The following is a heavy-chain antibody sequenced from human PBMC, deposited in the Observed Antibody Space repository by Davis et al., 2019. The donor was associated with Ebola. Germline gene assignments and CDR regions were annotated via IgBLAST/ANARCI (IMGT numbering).Heavy chain of an antibody. J-gene: IGHJ2*01. CDR1: GGSISSSSYY. CDR3: ARAPIAAARDWYFDL. D-gene: IGHD6-13*01. V-gene: IGHV4-39*01. CDR2: IYYSGST. Sequence: PSETLSLTCTVSGGSISSSSYYWGWIRQPPGKGLEWIGSIYYSGSTYYNPSLKSRVTISVDTSKNQFSLKLSAVTAADTAVYYCARAPIAAARDWYFDLWGRGTLVTVSS.